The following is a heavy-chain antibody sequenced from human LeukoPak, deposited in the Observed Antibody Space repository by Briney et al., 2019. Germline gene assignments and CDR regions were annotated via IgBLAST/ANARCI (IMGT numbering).Heavy chain of an antibody. CDR2: IYPTRST. J-gene: IGHJ5*02. CDR3: ARAYSSSWYWNWFDP. V-gene: IGHV4-38-2*02. CDR1: GYSISSGYY. D-gene: IGHD6-13*01. Sequence: PSETLSLTCTVSGYSISSGYYWGWIRQPPGKGLEWIGNIYPTRSTYYNPSLKSRVTISVDTSKNQFSLKVSSVSAADTAVYYCARAYSSSWYWNWFDPWGQGTLVTVSS.